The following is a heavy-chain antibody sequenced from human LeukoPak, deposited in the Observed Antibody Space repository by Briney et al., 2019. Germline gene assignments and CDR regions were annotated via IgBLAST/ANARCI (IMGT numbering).Heavy chain of an antibody. CDR2: ISGSGGST. J-gene: IGHJ4*02. D-gene: IGHD4-17*01. V-gene: IGHV3-23*01. CDR3: AKHRTVTTPYFDS. CDR1: EFTFGSYA. Sequence: GGSLRLSCAASEFTFGSYAMAWVRQAPGKGLEWVSAISGSGGSTYDADSVKGRFTISRDNSKNTLFLQMNGLRAEDTAIYYCAKHRTVTTPYFDSWGQGTLVTVSS.